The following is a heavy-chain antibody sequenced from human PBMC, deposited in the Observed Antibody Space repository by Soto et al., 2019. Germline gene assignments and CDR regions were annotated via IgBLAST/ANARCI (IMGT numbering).Heavy chain of an antibody. J-gene: IGHJ3*02. CDR1: GFTVSSNY. D-gene: IGHD3-22*01. V-gene: IGHV3-53*01. CDR3: VRRAQYFDGTGFHAFDI. Sequence: GGSLRLSCAASGFTVSSNYMSWVRQAPGKGLEWVSAISSGGDNTHYADSVKGRFTITRDNSKNMLYLEMNSLTVEDTAVYYCVRRAQYFDGTGFHAFDIWGQGTRVTVSS. CDR2: ISSGGDNT.